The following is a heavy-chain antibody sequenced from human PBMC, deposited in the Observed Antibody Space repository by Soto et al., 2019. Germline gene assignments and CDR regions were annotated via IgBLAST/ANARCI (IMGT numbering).Heavy chain of an antibody. Sequence: SETLSLTCTVSGGSISSYYWSWIRQPPGKGLEWIGYIYYSGSTNYNPSLKSRVTISVDTSKNQFSVKLSSVTAADTAVYYCARGGRWPDYWGQGTLVTVSS. J-gene: IGHJ4*02. CDR1: GGSISSYY. CDR3: ARGGRWPDY. CDR2: IYYSGST. D-gene: IGHD1-26*01. V-gene: IGHV4-59*01.